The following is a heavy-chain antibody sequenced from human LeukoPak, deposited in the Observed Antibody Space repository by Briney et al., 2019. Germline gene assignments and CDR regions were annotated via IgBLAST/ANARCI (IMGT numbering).Heavy chain of an antibody. CDR3: ASGYGDFGDVGD. D-gene: IGHD4-17*01. V-gene: IGHV4-39*01. CDR1: GGSISSSSYY. Sequence: PSETLSLTCTVSGGSISSSSYYWGWIRQPPGKGLEWVGSFHYSGSTYYNPSLKSRVTISVDTSKNQLSLKLSSVTASDTAVYYCASGYGDFGDVGDWGQRTLVTVSS. J-gene: IGHJ4*02. CDR2: FHYSGST.